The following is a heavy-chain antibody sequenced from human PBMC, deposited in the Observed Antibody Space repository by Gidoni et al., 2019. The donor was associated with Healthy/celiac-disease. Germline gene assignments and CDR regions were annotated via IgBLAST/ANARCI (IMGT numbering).Heavy chain of an antibody. J-gene: IGHJ4*02. CDR1: GYTFNSYY. Sequence: QVQLVQSGAEVKKPVASVKVSCKASGYTFNSYYMHWVRQAPGQGLEWMGIINPSGGSTSYAQKVQGRVTMTRDTSTSTVYMELSSLRSEDTAVYYCAREDIVATTVDYWGQGTLVTVSS. V-gene: IGHV1-46*02. CDR2: INPSGGST. CDR3: AREDIVATTVDY. D-gene: IGHD5-12*01.